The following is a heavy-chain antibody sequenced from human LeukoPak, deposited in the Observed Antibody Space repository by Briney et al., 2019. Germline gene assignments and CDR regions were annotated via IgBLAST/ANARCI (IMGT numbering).Heavy chain of an antibody. CDR3: ARGGDIVVVPAATGPKGTFDY. Sequence: SETLSLTCAVYGRSFSGYYWSWIRQPPGKGLEWIGEINHSGSTNYNPSLKSRVTISVDTSKNQFSLKLSSVTAADTAVYYCARGGDIVVVPAATGPKGTFDYWGQGTLVTVSS. J-gene: IGHJ4*02. CDR1: GRSFSGYY. V-gene: IGHV4-34*01. D-gene: IGHD2-2*01. CDR2: INHSGST.